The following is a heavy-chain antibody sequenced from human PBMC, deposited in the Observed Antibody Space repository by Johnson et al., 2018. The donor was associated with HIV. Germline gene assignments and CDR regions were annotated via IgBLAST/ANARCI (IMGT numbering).Heavy chain of an antibody. CDR2: ISYDGSNK. J-gene: IGHJ3*02. CDR1: GFTFSSYA. Sequence: QMQLVESGGGVVQPGRSLRLSCAASGFTFSSYAMHWVRQAPGKGLEWVAVISYDGSNKYYADSVKGRFTISRDSSKNTLYLQMNSLRVEDTAVYYCAKAVGGYAFDIWGQGTMVTVSS. CDR3: AKAVGGYAFDI. V-gene: IGHV3-30-3*01. D-gene: IGHD1-26*01.